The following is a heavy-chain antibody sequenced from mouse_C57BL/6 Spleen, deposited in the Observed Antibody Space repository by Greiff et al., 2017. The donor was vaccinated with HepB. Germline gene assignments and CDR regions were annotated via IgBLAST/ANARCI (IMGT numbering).Heavy chain of an antibody. CDR3: ARDWYFDY. CDR2: INPSSGYT. V-gene: IGHV1-4*01. D-gene: IGHD4-1*01. Sequence: VQLQQSGAELARPGASVKMSCKASGYTFTSYTMHWVKQRPGQGLEWIGYINPSSGYTNYNQKFKDKATLTADKYSSTAYMQLSRLTSEDSAVYYCARDWYFDYWGQGTTLTVSS. J-gene: IGHJ2*01. CDR1: GYTFTSYT.